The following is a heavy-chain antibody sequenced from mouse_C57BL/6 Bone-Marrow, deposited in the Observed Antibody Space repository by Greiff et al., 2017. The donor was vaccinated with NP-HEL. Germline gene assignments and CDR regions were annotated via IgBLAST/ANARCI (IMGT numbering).Heavy chain of an antibody. Sequence: QVQLQQPGAELVKPGASVKLSCKASGYTFTSYWMHWVKQRPGQGLEWIGMIHPNSGSTNYNEKFKSKATLTVDKSCSTAYMQLSSLTSEDSAVYYCASSITKPFAYWGQGTLVTVSA. J-gene: IGHJ3*01. D-gene: IGHD2-4*01. CDR3: ASSITKPFAY. CDR2: IHPNSGST. CDR1: GYTFTSYW. V-gene: IGHV1-64*01.